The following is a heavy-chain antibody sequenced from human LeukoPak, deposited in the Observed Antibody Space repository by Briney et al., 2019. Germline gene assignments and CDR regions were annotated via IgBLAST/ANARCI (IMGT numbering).Heavy chain of an antibody. Sequence: ASVKVSCKASGYTFTSYAMHWVRQAPGQRLEWMGWINAGNGNTKYSQKFQGRVTITRDTSASTAYMELSSLRSEDTAVYYCARSYYYGSGSYSPDYWGQGTLVTVSS. V-gene: IGHV1-3*01. CDR3: ARSYYYGSGSYSPDY. CDR1: GYTFTSYA. J-gene: IGHJ4*02. CDR2: INAGNGNT. D-gene: IGHD3-10*01.